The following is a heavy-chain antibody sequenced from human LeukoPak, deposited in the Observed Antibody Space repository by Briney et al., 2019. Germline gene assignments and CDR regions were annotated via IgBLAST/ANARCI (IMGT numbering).Heavy chain of an antibody. D-gene: IGHD1-26*01. Sequence: GGSLRLPCAASGFTFGGYAMHWVRQAPGKGLEWVAVIWYDGSNQDYADSVKGRFTISRDNSRKKVDLQMSSLRAEDTAVYYCARSRATEYFDYWGQGTPVTVYS. CDR3: ARSRATEYFDY. CDR2: IWYDGSNQ. V-gene: IGHV3-33*01. CDR1: GFTFGGYA. J-gene: IGHJ4*02.